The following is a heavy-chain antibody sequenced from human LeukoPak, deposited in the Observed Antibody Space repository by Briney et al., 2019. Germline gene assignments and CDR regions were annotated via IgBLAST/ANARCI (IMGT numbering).Heavy chain of an antibody. Sequence: SVKVSCKASGGTFSSYAISWVRQAPGQGLEWMGRIIPILGIANYAQKFQGRVTITAGKSTSTAYMELSSLRSEDTAVYYCARSEDYYDSSGYYSCWGQGTLVTVSS. D-gene: IGHD3-22*01. J-gene: IGHJ4*02. V-gene: IGHV1-69*04. CDR3: ARSEDYYDSSGYYSC. CDR1: GGTFSSYA. CDR2: IIPILGIA.